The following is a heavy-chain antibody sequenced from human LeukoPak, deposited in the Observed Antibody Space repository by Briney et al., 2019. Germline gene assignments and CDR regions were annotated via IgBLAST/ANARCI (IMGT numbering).Heavy chain of an antibody. CDR3: ARRRGWRAAGIDY. CDR2: INHSGST. V-gene: IGHV4-34*01. CDR1: GGSFSGYY. D-gene: IGHD6-13*01. Sequence: PSETLSLTCAVYGGSFSGYYWSWIRQPPGKGLEWIGEINHSGSTNYNPSLKSRVTISVDTSKNQFSLKLSSVTAADTAVYYCARRRGWRAAGIDYWGQGTLVTVSS. J-gene: IGHJ4*02.